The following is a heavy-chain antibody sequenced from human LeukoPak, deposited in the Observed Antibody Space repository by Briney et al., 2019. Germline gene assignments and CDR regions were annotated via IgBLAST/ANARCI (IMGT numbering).Heavy chain of an antibody. CDR1: GYSFTSYW. CDR3: ARQSKVAGTRSAFDI. J-gene: IGHJ3*02. Sequence: GESLKISCKGSGYSFTSYWIGWVRQMPGKGLEWMGIIYPGDSDTRYSPSFQGQVTISADKSISTAYLQWSSLKALDTAMYYCARQSKVAGTRSAFDIWGQGTMVTVSS. CDR2: IYPGDSDT. D-gene: IGHD6-19*01. V-gene: IGHV5-51*01.